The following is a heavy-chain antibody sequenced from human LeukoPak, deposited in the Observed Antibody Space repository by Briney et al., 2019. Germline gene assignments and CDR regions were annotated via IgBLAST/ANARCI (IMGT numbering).Heavy chain of an antibody. CDR2: IYHSGST. CDR3: ARLIPRMTTVTTNWFDP. V-gene: IGHV4-38-2*01. J-gene: IGHJ5*02. Sequence: PSETLSITCAVSGYSISSGYYWGWIRQPPGKGLEWIGSIYHSGSTYYNPSLKSRVTISVDTSKNQFSLKLSSVTAADTAVYYCARLIPRMTTVTTNWFDPWGQGTLVTVSS. D-gene: IGHD4-11*01. CDR1: GYSISSGYY.